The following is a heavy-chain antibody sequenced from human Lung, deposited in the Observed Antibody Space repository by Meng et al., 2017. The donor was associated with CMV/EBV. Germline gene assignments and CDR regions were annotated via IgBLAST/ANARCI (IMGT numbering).Heavy chain of an antibody. V-gene: IGHV3-21*01. CDR2: ISSSSSYI. J-gene: IGHJ6*02. CDR1: GFTFSSYS. D-gene: IGHD5-12*01. Sequence: ESXKISXAASGFTFSSYSMNWVRQAPGKGLEWVSSISSSSSYIYYADSVKGRFTISRDNAKNSLYLQMNSLRAEDTAVYYCARDLRGYSGYDYPYYYYGMDVWGQGXTVTVSS. CDR3: ARDLRGYSGYDYPYYYYGMDV.